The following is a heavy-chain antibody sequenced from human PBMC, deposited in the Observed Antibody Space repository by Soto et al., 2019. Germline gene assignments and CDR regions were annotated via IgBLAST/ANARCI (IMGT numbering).Heavy chain of an antibody. V-gene: IGHV4-34*01. Sequence: QVQLQQWGAGLVKPSETLSLSCAVYGQSFSGHSWAWIRQPPGKGLEWIGEINESGSTYYNPSLKSRVTISTDTSKNQFALKPSSVSAADTAAYFCARGSGIVALPGELEDVKYDYWGQGTLVNVSS. CDR2: INESGST. CDR3: ARGSGIVALPGELEDVKYDY. J-gene: IGHJ4*02. CDR1: GQSFSGHS. D-gene: IGHD1-1*01.